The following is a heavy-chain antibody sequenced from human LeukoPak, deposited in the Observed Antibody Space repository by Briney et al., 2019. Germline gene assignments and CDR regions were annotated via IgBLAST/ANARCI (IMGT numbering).Heavy chain of an antibody. J-gene: IGHJ6*02. CDR1: GGSISSYY. D-gene: IGHD3-10*01. Sequence: SETLSLTCTVSGGSISSYYWSWIRQPPGKGLEWIGYIYYSGSTNYNPSLKSRVTISVDTSKNQFSLKLSSVTAADTAVYYCASDSLWFGDGGYYGMDVWGQGTTVTVSS. V-gene: IGHV4-59*01. CDR3: ASDSLWFGDGGYYGMDV. CDR2: IYYSGST.